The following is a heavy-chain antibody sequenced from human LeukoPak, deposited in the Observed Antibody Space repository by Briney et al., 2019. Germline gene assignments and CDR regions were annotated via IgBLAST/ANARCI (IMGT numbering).Heavy chain of an antibody. CDR3: ARAWYCSSTSCSNYFDY. Sequence: ASVKVSXKASGYTFTGYYMHWVRQAPGQGLEWMGWINPNSGGTNYAQKFQGRVTMTRDTSISTAYMELSRLRSDDTAVYYCARAWYCSSTSCSNYFDYWGQGTLVTVSS. J-gene: IGHJ4*02. CDR2: INPNSGGT. D-gene: IGHD2-2*01. CDR1: GYTFTGYY. V-gene: IGHV1-2*02.